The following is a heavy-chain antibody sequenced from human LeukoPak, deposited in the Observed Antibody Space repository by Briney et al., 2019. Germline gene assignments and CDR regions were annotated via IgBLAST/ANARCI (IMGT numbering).Heavy chain of an antibody. CDR1: GFTFNNYW. V-gene: IGHV3-74*01. J-gene: IGHJ4*02. CDR3: AKDTSYSSSSNFDY. CDR2: IRFDGGDT. Sequence: GGSLRLSCAASGFTFNNYWMHWVRQAPGMGLVWVSSIRFDGGDTAYADSAKGRFTISRDNAKNTMFLQMNSLRAEDTALYYCAKDTSYSSSSNFDYWGQGTLVTVSS. D-gene: IGHD6-13*01.